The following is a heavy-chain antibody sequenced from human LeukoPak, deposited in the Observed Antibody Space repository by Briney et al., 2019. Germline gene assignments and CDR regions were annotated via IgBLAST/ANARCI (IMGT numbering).Heavy chain of an antibody. V-gene: IGHV3-53*01. J-gene: IGHJ4*02. CDR2: IYSGGTT. D-gene: IGHD1-14*01. Sequence: PGGSLRLSCAVSGFTVSSNYMSWVRQAPGKGLEWVSVIYSGGTTYYADSVKGRFTISRDNSKNTRYLQMNSLRAEDTAVYYCAREYTSGNWGQGTLVTVSS. CDR3: AREYTSGN. CDR1: GFTVSSNY.